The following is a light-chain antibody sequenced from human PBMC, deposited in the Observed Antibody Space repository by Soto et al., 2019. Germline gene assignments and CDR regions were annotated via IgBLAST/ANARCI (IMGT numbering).Light chain of an antibody. CDR2: KAS. Sequence: DIQMTKSHSTLSASVGDRVTITCRASQTIDSWLAWYQQRPGKPPNLLIYKASTLASGVPSRFSGSGSGTEFTLTISSLQPDDFATYYCQQYNIYLWTFG. V-gene: IGKV1-5*03. CDR3: QQYNIYLWT. CDR1: QTIDSW. J-gene: IGKJ1*01.